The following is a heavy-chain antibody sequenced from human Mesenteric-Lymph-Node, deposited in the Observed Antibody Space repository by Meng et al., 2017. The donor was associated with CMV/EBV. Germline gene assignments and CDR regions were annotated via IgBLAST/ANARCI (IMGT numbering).Heavy chain of an antibody. CDR1: GFTFSNSA. CDR3: ARQVAGDNYGMDV. V-gene: IGHV3-64*02. D-gene: IGHD7-27*01. J-gene: IGHJ6*02. CDR2: ISSNGVRI. Sequence: GESLKISCAASGFTFSNSAMHWVRQAPGKGLEYVSGISSNGVRIYYADSVKGRFTISRDNSKKNTLYLQMGSLRAEDMAVYYCARQVAGDNYGMDVWGQGTTVTVSS.